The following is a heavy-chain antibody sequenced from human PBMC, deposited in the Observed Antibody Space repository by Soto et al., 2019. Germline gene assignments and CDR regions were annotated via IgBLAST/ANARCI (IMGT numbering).Heavy chain of an antibody. J-gene: IGHJ3*02. Sequence: EVQLVESGGSLVKPGGSLRLSCAASGFTFSSYSMNWVRQAPGKGLEWVSSISSSSSYIYYADSVKGRFTISRDNAKNSLYLQMNSLRAEDTAVYYCARDDRFLEWLAVLDIWGQGTMVTVSS. CDR3: ARDDRFLEWLAVLDI. CDR2: ISSSSSYI. CDR1: GFTFSSYS. V-gene: IGHV3-21*01. D-gene: IGHD3-3*01.